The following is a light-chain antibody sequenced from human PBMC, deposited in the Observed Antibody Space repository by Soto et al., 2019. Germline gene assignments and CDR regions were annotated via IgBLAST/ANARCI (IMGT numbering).Light chain of an antibody. CDR2: VAS. CDR1: QSIRHY. Sequence: DIQMTQSPPTLSASVGDRVTITCRASQSIRHYLAWYQQMPGKAPKLLIYVASTLQGGVPSRFSGSGSGTEYTHTSSSLQPDEFWTYICQQHHSYSQPFGQGTDVEIK. J-gene: IGKJ1*01. V-gene: IGKV1-5*01. CDR3: QQHHSYSQP.